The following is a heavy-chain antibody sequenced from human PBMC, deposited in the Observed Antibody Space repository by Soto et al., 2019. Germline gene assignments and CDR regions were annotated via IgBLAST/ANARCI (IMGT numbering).Heavy chain of an antibody. J-gene: IGHJ6*02. D-gene: IGHD6-19*01. Sequence: QVLLVESGGGVVQPGGSLRLSCAASGFSFKNYGIHWVRQAPGKGLEWVAVIWFDGSVEYYADSVQGRFTISRDNAKNTVYLLMNTLRAEDTAIYYCARARDSYSSGWLQAGSCYFFGMDVWGPGATVTVSS. CDR2: IWFDGSVE. CDR1: GFSFKNYG. V-gene: IGHV3-33*01. CDR3: ARARDSYSSGWLQAGSCYFFGMDV.